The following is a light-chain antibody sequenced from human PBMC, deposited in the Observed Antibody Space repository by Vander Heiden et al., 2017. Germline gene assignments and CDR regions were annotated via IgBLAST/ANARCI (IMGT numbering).Light chain of an antibody. Sequence: SPLTQPAFVSWSPRQSITISCTRTSADVCGYDFVSWYQQHPGQAPKLIMYEVTNRPSGVSNRFPGSKSGNTASPTIAGLQAEDEADYYCSSYTSTTTIYVFGTGTEVTVL. CDR2: EVT. J-gene: IGLJ1*01. V-gene: IGLV2-14*01. CDR1: SADVCGYDF. CDR3: SSYTSTTTIYV.